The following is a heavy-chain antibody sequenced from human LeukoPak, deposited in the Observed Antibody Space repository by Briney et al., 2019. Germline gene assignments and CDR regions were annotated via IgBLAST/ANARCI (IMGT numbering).Heavy chain of an antibody. Sequence: SETLSLTCTVSGGSITSYYWSWLRQPAGKGLEWIGRMYTSGSTKYNPSLKSRVVISLDNSKNQFSLKVTFVTAADTAVYYCARDHYGSGSYKSYFDSWGQGTQVTVSS. J-gene: IGHJ4*02. CDR1: GGSITSYY. CDR2: MYTSGST. D-gene: IGHD3-10*01. CDR3: ARDHYGSGSYKSYFDS. V-gene: IGHV4-4*07.